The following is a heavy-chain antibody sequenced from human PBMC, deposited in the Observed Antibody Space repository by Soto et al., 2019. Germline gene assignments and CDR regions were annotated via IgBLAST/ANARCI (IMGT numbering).Heavy chain of an antibody. D-gene: IGHD3-22*01. CDR3: AKGPDGSGYYHNWFDS. V-gene: IGHV3-23*01. J-gene: IGHJ5*01. CDR2: ISRTGDSA. CDR1: GFSFSDYA. Sequence: EVHLLESGGALVQPGGSLTLSCAASGFSFSDYAMSWVRQAPGKGLEWVSSISRTGDSAYYADSVKGRFAISRDRSKNRLSLQSNSLRVENTSVYYCAKGPDGSGYYHNWFDSWGQGTLITVSS.